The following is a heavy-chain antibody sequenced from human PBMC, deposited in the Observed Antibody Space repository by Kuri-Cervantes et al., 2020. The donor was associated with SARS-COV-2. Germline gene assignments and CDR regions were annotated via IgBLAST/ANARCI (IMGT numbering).Heavy chain of an antibody. CDR3: ARGWSGYSLYYFDD. Sequence: SVKVSCKASGGTFSSYAISWVRQAPGQGLEWMGRIIPIFGTANYAQKFQGRVTITADESTSTAYMELRSLRSDDTAVYYCARGWSGYSLYYFDDWGQGTLVTVSS. CDR2: IIPIFGTA. J-gene: IGHJ4*02. D-gene: IGHD3-3*01. CDR1: GGTFSSYA. V-gene: IGHV1-69*13.